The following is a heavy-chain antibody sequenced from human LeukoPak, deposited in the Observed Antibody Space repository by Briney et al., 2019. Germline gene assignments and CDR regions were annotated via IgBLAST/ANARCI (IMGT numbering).Heavy chain of an antibody. CDR2: IHYSGNT. CDR1: GGSISSYY. Sequence: SETLSLTRTVSGGSISSYYWSWIRQPPGKGLEWIRYIHYSGNTNYNPSLKSRVTISVDTSKSQFSLNLSSVTAADTAVYYCARGLSNGWSSQNFDYGARETLFPVS. J-gene: IGHJ4*02. V-gene: IGHV4-59*01. CDR3: ARGLSNGWSSQNFDY. D-gene: IGHD6-19*01.